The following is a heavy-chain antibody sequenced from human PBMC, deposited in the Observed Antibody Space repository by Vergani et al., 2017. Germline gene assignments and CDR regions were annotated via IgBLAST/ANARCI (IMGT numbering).Heavy chain of an antibody. CDR2: TYSTGST. CDR3: ARMGGYDEGDAFRLGYFGS. D-gene: IGHD3-22*01. J-gene: IGHJ4*01. V-gene: IGHV4-31*03. Sequence: QVKLQESGPGLVKPSETLSLTCSVSGDSISSGVYYWNWIRQHPGKGLEWIGYTYSTGSTHHNPSLRRRINMSVDTSKNQFSLKLNSVTAADTAMYYCARMGGYDEGDAFRLGYFGSWGPGILVTVSS. CDR1: GDSISSGVYY.